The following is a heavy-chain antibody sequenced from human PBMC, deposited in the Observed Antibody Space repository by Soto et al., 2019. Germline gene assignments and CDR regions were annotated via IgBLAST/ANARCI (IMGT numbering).Heavy chain of an antibody. CDR2: ISYDGSNK. CDR1: GFTFSSYG. J-gene: IGHJ3*01. CDR3: AIDLRSYGYRSAFAF. V-gene: IGHV3-30*03. Sequence: PGGSLRLSCAASGFTFSSYGMHWVRQAPGKGLEWVAVISYDGSNKYYADSVKGRFTISRDNSKNTLYLQMNSLRAEDTAVYYCAIDLRSYGYRSAFAFWGQGTMVTVSS. D-gene: IGHD5-18*01.